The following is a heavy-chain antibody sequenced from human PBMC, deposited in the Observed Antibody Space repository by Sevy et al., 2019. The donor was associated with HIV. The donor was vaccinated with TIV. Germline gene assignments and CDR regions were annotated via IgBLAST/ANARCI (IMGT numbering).Heavy chain of an antibody. CDR3: ARGGWGIAAAAIDY. V-gene: IGHV3-7*04. CDR2: IKQDGSEK. CDR1: GFTFSSYW. D-gene: IGHD6-13*01. J-gene: IGHJ4*02. Sequence: GESLKISCAASGFTFSSYWMSWVRQAPGKGLEWVANIKQDGSEKYYVVSVKGRFTISRDNAKNSLYLQMNSLRAEDTAVYYCARGGWGIAAAAIDYWGQGTLVTVSS.